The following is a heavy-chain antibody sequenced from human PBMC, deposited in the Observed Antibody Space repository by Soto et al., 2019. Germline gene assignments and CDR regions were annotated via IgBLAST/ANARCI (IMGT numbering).Heavy chain of an antibody. D-gene: IGHD3-9*01. J-gene: IGHJ5*02. Sequence: SETLSLTCTVSGGSISSYYWSWIRQPPGKGLEWIGYIYNSGSTNYNPSLKSRVTISVDTSKNQFSLKLSSVTAADTAVYYCERGQDILTPGVFDPWGQGTLVTVSS. CDR2: IYNSGST. CDR3: ERGQDILTPGVFDP. CDR1: GGSISSYY. V-gene: IGHV4-59*01.